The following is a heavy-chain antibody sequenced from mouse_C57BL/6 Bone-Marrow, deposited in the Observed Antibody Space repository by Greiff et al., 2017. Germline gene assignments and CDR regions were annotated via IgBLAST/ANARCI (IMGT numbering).Heavy chain of an antibody. J-gene: IGHJ1*03. V-gene: IGHV1-69*01. D-gene: IGHD2-4*01. CDR3: ARRYYDGYWYFDV. Sequence: QVQLQQPGAELVMPGASVKLSCKASGYTFTSYWMHWVKQRPGQGLEWIGEIDPSDSYTNYNQKFKGKSTLTVDKSSSTAYMQLSSLTSEDSAVXYCARRYYDGYWYFDVWGTGTTVTVSS. CDR2: IDPSDSYT. CDR1: GYTFTSYW.